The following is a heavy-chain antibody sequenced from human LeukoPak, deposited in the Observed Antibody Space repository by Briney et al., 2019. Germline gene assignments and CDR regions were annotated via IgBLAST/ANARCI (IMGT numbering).Heavy chain of an antibody. CDR3: GRDQGYSGYDSPDY. Sequence: ASVKVSFKASGYTFTNYYMHWVRQAPGHGLEWMGIINPSGGSTNYAQKFQGRVTMTRDASTSTVYMELSSLRSEDTAVYYCGRDQGYSGYDSPDYWGQGTLVTVSS. J-gene: IGHJ4*02. CDR2: INPSGGST. D-gene: IGHD5-12*01. V-gene: IGHV1-46*01. CDR1: GYTFTNYY.